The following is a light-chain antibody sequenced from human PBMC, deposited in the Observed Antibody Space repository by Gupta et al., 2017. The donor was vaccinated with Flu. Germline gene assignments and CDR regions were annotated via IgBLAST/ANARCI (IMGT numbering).Light chain of an antibody. CDR3: AAWDDSLNGPV. Sequence: QSVLTQPPPASGTPGQRVTISCSGSSSNIGSNTVHWYQLLPGAAPKLLIYSNNQRPSGVPDRLSGSKSGTSASLAISGLQSEDEADYYCAAWDDSLNGPVFGGGTKLTVL. CDR2: SNN. CDR1: SSNIGSNT. J-gene: IGLJ3*02. V-gene: IGLV1-44*01.